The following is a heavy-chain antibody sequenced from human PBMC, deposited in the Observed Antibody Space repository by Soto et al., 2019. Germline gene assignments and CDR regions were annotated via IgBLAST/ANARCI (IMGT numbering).Heavy chain of an antibody. D-gene: IGHD3-10*01. Sequence: QVQLVESGGGVVQPGRSLRLSCVASGFTFSNLGMHWVRHAPGKGREWVALTSFDGNKNYYADSVKGRFTLSRDNSKNTLYLQMNSLRAEDTALYFCAKDQKDYSGSGTYYVPYGMDVWGQGTTVTVSS. CDR2: TSFDGNKN. CDR3: AKDQKDYSGSGTYYVPYGMDV. V-gene: IGHV3-30*18. CDR1: GFTFSNLG. J-gene: IGHJ6*02.